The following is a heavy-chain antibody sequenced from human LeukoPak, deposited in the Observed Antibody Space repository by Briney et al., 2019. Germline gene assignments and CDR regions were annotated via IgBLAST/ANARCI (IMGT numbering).Heavy chain of an antibody. CDR1: GYTFTSYG. CDR2: ISAYNGNT. D-gene: IGHD6-13*01. CDR3: ARDLNRIAAAGVDY. V-gene: IGHV1-18*01. Sequence: ASVKVSCKASGYTFTSYGISWVRQAPGQGLEWMGWISAYNGNTNYARKLQGRVTMTTDTSTSTAYMELRSLRSDDTAVYYCARDLNRIAAAGVDYWGQGTLVTVSS. J-gene: IGHJ4*02.